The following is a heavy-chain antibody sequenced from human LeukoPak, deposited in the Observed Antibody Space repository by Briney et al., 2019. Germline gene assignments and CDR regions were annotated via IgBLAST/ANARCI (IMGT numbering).Heavy chain of an antibody. CDR3: ARPTDYYDSSGCRH. D-gene: IGHD3-22*01. CDR1: GFTFSDYY. Sequence: PGGSLRLSCAASGFTFSDYYMSWIRQAPGKGLEWVSYISSSGSTIYYADSVKGRFTISRDNAKNSLYLQMNSLRAEDTAVYYCARPTDYYDSSGCRHWGQGTLVTVSS. J-gene: IGHJ4*02. CDR2: ISSSGSTI. V-gene: IGHV3-11*01.